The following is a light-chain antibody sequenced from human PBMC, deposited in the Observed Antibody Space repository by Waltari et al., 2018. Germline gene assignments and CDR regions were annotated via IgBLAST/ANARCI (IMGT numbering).Light chain of an antibody. J-gene: IGLJ3*02. CDR2: EGS. Sequence: QSALTQPASVSGSPGPPIPISCPGTSSDFGSYNLFSWYRQLPGTAPKLMIYEGSKRPSGVSNRFSGSKSGNTASLTISGLQAEDEADYYCCSYAGSSTWVFGGGTKLTVL. CDR1: SSDFGSYNL. V-gene: IGLV2-23*01. CDR3: CSYAGSSTWV.